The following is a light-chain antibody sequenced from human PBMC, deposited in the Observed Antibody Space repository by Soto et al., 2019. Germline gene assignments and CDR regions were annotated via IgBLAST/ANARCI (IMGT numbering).Light chain of an antibody. CDR1: ESIGNY. CDR2: DAS. J-gene: IGKJ4*01. Sequence: EVVLTQSPATLSLSPGERATLSCRASESIGNYLARDQQKLGQAPKLLIYDASHRAIGIPGRFSGDGSGTDFTLTISSLEPEDFAVYSCQWRSDWPPRLTFGGGIKVEIK. CDR3: QWRSDWPPRLT. V-gene: IGKV3-11*01.